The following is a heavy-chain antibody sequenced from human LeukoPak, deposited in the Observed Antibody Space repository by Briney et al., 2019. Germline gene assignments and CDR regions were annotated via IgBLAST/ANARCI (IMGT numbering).Heavy chain of an antibody. CDR3: ARSMTTMTPWDFFYNGMDV. V-gene: IGHV4-59*02. CDR1: GGSVSTYY. J-gene: IGHJ6*02. D-gene: IGHD4-17*01. CDR2: IYYSGST. Sequence: PSETLSLTCIVSGGSVSTYYWSWIRQPPVKGLEWIAYIYYSGSTNYNPSLTSRVTISVDTSKNQFSLKLTSVTAADTAVYYCARSMTTMTPWDFFYNGMDVWGQGTTVTVSS.